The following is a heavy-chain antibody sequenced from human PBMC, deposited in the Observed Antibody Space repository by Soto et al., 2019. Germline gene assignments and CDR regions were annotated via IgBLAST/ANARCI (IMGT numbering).Heavy chain of an antibody. V-gene: IGHV4-59*01. CDR3: ARGPWGSGIYYYGMDG. CDR1: GGSISSYY. J-gene: IGHJ6*02. D-gene: IGHD3-10*01. Sequence: PSETLSLTCTVSGGSISSYYWSWIRQPPGKGLEWIGYIYYSGSTNYNPSLKSRVTISVDTSKNQFSLKLSSVTAADTAVYYCARGPWGSGIYYYGMDGCGQATTVTV. CDR2: IYYSGST.